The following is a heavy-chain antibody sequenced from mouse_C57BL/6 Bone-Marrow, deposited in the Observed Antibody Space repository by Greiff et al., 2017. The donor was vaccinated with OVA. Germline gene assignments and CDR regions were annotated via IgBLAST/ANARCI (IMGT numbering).Heavy chain of an antibody. D-gene: IGHD1-1*01. V-gene: IGHV1-81*01. Sequence: VQLVESGAELARPGASVKLSCKASGYTFTSYGISWVKQRTGQGLEWIGEIYPRSGNTNYNEKFKGKATLTADKSSSTAYMELRSLTSEASAVYVCASCLYYHSMDYWGQGNSVTVSA. CDR1: GYTFTSYG. CDR3: ASCLYYHSMDY. CDR2: IYPRSGNT. J-gene: IGHJ4*01.